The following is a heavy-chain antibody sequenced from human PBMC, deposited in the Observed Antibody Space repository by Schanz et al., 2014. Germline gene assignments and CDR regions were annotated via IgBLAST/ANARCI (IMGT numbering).Heavy chain of an antibody. J-gene: IGHJ4*01. CDR2: IGTAGDT. D-gene: IGHD2-15*01. CDR1: GFSIRNHD. Sequence: EVQLVESGGGLVQPGGSLRLSCAASGFSIRNHDMHWVRQATGAGLEWVSAIGTAGDTFYLDSVKGRFTISRENAKNSLYLQMNSLRAEDTAVYYCARDRGYCSGGSCLTFDYWGHGTLVTVSS. CDR3: ARDRGYCSGGSCLTFDY. V-gene: IGHV3-13*04.